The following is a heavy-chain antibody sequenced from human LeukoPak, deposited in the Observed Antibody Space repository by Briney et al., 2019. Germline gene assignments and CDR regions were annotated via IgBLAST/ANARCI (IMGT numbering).Heavy chain of an antibody. CDR3: AKYLAGVLAPPHFDY. CDR2: ISGSGVST. V-gene: IGHV3-23*01. J-gene: IGHJ4*02. CDR1: GFTFSNYA. Sequence: GGSLRLSCAASGFTFSNYAMSWVRQAPGKGLEWVSAISGSGVSTYYADSVKGRFTISRDNSKNTLYLQMNSLRAEDTAVYYCAKYLAGVLAPPHFDYWAQGTLVTVSS. D-gene: IGHD2-8*01.